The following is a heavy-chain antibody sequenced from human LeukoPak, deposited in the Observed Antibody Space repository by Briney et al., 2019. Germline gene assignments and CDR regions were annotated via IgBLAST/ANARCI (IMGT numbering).Heavy chain of an antibody. D-gene: IGHD4-11*01. V-gene: IGHV3-7*01. J-gene: IGHJ4*02. CDR3: ARGYGNYGY. CDR1: GFTFSNYW. Sequence: GGSLRLSCAASGFTFSNYWMSWVRQAPGKGLEWVANIKQDGSEKYYVDSVKGRFTISRDNAKNSLYLQMNSLRAEDTAVYYCARGYGNYGYWGQGTLVTVSS. CDR2: IKQDGSEK.